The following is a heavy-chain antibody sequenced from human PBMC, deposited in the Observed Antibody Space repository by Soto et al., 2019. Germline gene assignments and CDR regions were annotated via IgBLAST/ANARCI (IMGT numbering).Heavy chain of an antibody. CDR3: ARHTDFWSGYYYYGMDV. D-gene: IGHD3-3*01. J-gene: IGHJ6*01. V-gene: IGHV1-69*01. Sequence: WGRKTKEQGLEWMGGIIPIFGTANYAQKFQGRVTITADESTSTAYMELSSLRSEDTAMYYCARHTDFWSGYYYYGMDVWGQGTSV. CDR2: IIPIFGTA.